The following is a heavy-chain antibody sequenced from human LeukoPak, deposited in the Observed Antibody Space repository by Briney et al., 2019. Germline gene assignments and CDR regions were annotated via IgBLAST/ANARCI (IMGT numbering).Heavy chain of an antibody. CDR3: ARETPLGSGHWPRFDY. CDR2: IYYSGST. CDR1: GGSISSGGYY. V-gene: IGHV4-31*03. Sequence: SQTLSLTCTVPGGSISSGGYYWSWIRQHPGKGLEWIGYIYYSGSTYYNPSLKSRVTISVDTSKNQFSLKLSSVTAADTAVYYCARETPLGSGHWPRFDYWGQGTLVTVSS. D-gene: IGHD3-3*01. J-gene: IGHJ4*02.